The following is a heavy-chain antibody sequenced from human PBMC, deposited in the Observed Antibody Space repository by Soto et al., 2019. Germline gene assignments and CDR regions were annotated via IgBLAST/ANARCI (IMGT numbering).Heavy chain of an antibody. Sequence: ETLSLTCNVSGDSITSGGYYWSWIRQPPGKGLEWIGEINHSGSTNYNPSLKSRVTISVDTSKNQFSLKLISVPAADTAVYYCARGVGRVVAGSGSYYPRKVPADDYWGQGTLVTVS. CDR2: INHSGST. CDR1: GDSITSGGYY. CDR3: ARGVGRVVAGSGSYYPRKVPADDY. V-gene: IGHV4-34*01. J-gene: IGHJ4*02. D-gene: IGHD3-10*01.